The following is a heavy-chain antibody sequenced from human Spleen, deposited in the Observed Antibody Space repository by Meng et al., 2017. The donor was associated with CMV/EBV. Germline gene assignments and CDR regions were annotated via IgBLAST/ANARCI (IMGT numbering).Heavy chain of an antibody. Sequence: GSLRLSCAVSGASINSSNWWSWVREPPGKGMEWIGEIYLGGNTNYNPSLKSQVTMSVNTSKNQFSLRLSSVTAADTAVYYCARFRQVMYYDFPDYFDSWGQGTLVTVSS. CDR3: ARFRQVMYYDFPDYFDS. D-gene: IGHD3-3*01. V-gene: IGHV4-4*02. CDR2: IYLGGNT. CDR1: GASINSSNW. J-gene: IGHJ4*02.